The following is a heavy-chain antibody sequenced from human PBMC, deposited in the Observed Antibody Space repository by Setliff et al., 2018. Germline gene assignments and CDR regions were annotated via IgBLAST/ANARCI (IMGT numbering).Heavy chain of an antibody. V-gene: IGHV5-51*01. Sequence: GESLKISCKHSGYSFTSYWIAWVRQMPGKGLEWMGIIYPGNSDTRYSPSFQSQVTFSADKSISTAYLQRSSLKASDTAMYYCARLKYCSGGNCYGYAFDIWGQGTLVTVSS. CDR3: ARLKYCSGGNCYGYAFDI. J-gene: IGHJ3*02. CDR1: GYSFTSYW. CDR2: IYPGNSDT. D-gene: IGHD2-15*01.